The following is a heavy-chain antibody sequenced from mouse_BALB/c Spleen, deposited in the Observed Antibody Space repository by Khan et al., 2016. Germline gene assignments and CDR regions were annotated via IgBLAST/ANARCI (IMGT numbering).Heavy chain of an antibody. J-gene: IGHJ2*01. Sequence: EVELVESGGGLVQPGGSLKLSCAASGFTFSSYGMSWVRQMPDQRLELVATINSNGASTYYPDSVKGRFTISRDHAKNTLYLQMSSLKSEDTAMDFCARRLPYSFCFDYWGQGTTLTVSS. D-gene: IGHD1-1*01. V-gene: IGHV5-6-3*01. CDR2: INSNGAST. CDR3: ARRLPYSFCFDY. CDR1: GFTFSSYG.